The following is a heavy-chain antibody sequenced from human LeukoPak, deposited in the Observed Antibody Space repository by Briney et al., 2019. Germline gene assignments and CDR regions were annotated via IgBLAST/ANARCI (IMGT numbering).Heavy chain of an antibody. V-gene: IGHV4-39*07. CDR3: VRILTTDYRFDY. CDR2: IYYSGST. D-gene: IGHD4-11*01. Sequence: SETLSLTCTVSGGSISSSSYYWGWIRQPPGKGLKWIGSIYYSGSTYYNPSLKSRVTISVDTSKNQFSLKLSSVTAADTALYYCVRILTTDYRFDYWGQGTLVTVSS. J-gene: IGHJ4*02. CDR1: GGSISSSSYY.